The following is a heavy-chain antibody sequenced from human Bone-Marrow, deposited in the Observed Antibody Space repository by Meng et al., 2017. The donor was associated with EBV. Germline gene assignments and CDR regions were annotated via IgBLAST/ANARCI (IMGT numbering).Heavy chain of an antibody. V-gene: IGHV1-69*06. Sequence: VQSGSTVKRPGSWVKVPCTSSGGTFSSYAISWVRQAPGQGLEWMGGIIPIFGTANYAQKFQGRVTITADKSTSTAYMELSSLRSEDTAVYYCARDGSVEMASIWGQGTLVTVSS. CDR2: IIPIFGTA. J-gene: IGHJ4*02. D-gene: IGHD5-24*01. CDR3: ARDGSVEMASI. CDR1: GGTFSSYA.